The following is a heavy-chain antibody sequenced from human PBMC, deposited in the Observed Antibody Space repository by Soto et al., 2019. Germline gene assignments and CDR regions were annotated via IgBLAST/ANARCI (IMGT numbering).Heavy chain of an antibody. CDR1: GGLFSSFA. CDR3: ARGGGPYVWFNEF. D-gene: IGHD3-16*01. J-gene: IGHJ4*02. V-gene: IGHV1-69*01. Sequence: QAHLVQSGPEVKKPGSSVKVSCKDSGGLFSSFAISWVRQAPGQGLEWLGEIIPVFGTTYYAEKFQDRLTITADESTNTAYMELSSLTSGDTAIYYCARGGGPYVWFNEFWGQGTLVTVSS. CDR2: IIPVFGTT.